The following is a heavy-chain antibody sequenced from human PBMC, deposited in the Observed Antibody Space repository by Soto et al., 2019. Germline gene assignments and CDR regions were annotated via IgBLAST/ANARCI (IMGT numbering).Heavy chain of an antibody. V-gene: IGHV1-18*01. D-gene: IGHD4-17*01. CDR2: ISAYNGNT. CDR1: GYTFTSYG. J-gene: IGHJ4*02. Sequence: GASVKVSCKASGYTFTSYGISWVRQAPGQGLEWMGWISAYNGNTNYAQKLQGRVTMTTDTSTSTAYMELRSLRSDDTAVYYCAIARRDYGDYVYFDFWGQGTLVTVSS. CDR3: AIARRDYGDYVYFDF.